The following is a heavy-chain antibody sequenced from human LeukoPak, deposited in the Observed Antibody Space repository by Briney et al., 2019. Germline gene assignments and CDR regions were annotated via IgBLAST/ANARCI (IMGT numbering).Heavy chain of an antibody. CDR3: ARRYNWNDRWD. CDR2: IYYSGST. V-gene: IGHV4-39*07. J-gene: IGHJ4*02. CDR1: GGSISSTNYY. Sequence: SETLSLTCTVSGGSISSTNYYWGWIRQPPGKGLEWVGSIYYSGSTYYNPSLKSRLTISLDTSKNQFSLRLSSVTAADTAFYYCARRYNWNDRWDWGQGTLVTVSP. D-gene: IGHD1-1*01.